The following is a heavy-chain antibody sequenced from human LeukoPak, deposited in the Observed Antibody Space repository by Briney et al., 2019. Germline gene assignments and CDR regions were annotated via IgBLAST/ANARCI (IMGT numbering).Heavy chain of an antibody. Sequence: GGSLRLSCAASGFTFSSYAMHWVRQAPGKGLEWVAVISYDGSNKYYADSVKGRFTISRDNSKNTLYPQMNSLRAEDTAVDYCAVIPYDSSGYSSAFDIWGQGTMVTVSS. J-gene: IGHJ3*02. CDR1: GFTFSSYA. D-gene: IGHD3-22*01. CDR2: ISYDGSNK. V-gene: IGHV3-30-3*01. CDR3: AVIPYDSSGYSSAFDI.